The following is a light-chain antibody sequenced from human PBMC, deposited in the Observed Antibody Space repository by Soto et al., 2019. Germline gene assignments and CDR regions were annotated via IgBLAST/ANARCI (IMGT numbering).Light chain of an antibody. CDR1: QSIDNS. V-gene: IGKV1-5*03. J-gene: IGKJ4*01. CDR2: KAS. Sequence: DIQMTQSPSTLSASVGDRVTITCRASQSIDNSLAWYQQKPGKAPNLLIYKASSLESGVPSRFSGRGSGTEFTLTISSLQPDDVATYYCRQYVSYPVTFGGGTKVEMK. CDR3: RQYVSYPVT.